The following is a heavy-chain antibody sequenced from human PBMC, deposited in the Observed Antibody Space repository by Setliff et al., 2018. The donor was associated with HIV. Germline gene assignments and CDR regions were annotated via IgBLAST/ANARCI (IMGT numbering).Heavy chain of an antibody. CDR3: AKVDTAMVVHYYDSSGYLRPFDS. J-gene: IGHJ4*02. Sequence: GGSLRLSCAASGFTFSSYGMHWVRQAPGKGLEWVAVIWYDGSNKYYADSVKGRFTISRDNSKNTLYLQVNSLRAEDTAVYYCAKVDTAMVVHYYDSSGYLRPFDSWGQGTLVTVSS. CDR2: IWYDGSNK. V-gene: IGHV3-33*06. D-gene: IGHD3-22*01. CDR1: GFTFSSYG.